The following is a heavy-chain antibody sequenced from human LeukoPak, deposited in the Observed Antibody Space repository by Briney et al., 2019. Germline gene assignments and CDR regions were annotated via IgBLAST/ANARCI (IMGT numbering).Heavy chain of an antibody. CDR1: GFTFSSYG. J-gene: IGHJ6*02. D-gene: IGHD3-3*01. CDR2: IWYDGSNK. CDR3: ARSPYDFWSGYFAVYYYYGMDV. V-gene: IGHV3-33*01. Sequence: GGSLRLSCAASGFTFSSYGMHWVRQAPGKGLEWVAVIWYDGSNKYCADSVKGRFTISRDNSKNTLYLQMNSLRAEDTAVYYCARSPYDFWSGYFAVYYYYGMDVWGQGTTVTVSS.